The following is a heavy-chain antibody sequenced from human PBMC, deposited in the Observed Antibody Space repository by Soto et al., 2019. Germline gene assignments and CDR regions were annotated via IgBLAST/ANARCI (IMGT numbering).Heavy chain of an antibody. J-gene: IGHJ6*02. CDR3: AKGHYSSSWYGDYYYYYGMDV. CDR1: GFTFSSYG. CDR2: ILYDGSNK. D-gene: IGHD6-13*01. V-gene: IGHV3-30*18. Sequence: GGSLRLSCAASGFTFSSYGMHWVRQAPGKGLEWVAVILYDGSNKYYADSVKGRFTISRDNSKNTLYLQMNSLRAEDTAVYYCAKGHYSSSWYGDYYYYYGMDVWGQGTTVTVSS.